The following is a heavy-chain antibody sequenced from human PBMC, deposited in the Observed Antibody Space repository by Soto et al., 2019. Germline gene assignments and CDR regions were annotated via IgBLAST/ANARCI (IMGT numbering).Heavy chain of an antibody. J-gene: IGHJ5*01. V-gene: IGHV5-51*01. Sequence: SLKNSCQTSAYNFTNYWVAWGRQMPGGGVEWLGLIFPHDFDVRYSASFEGQVTISADRSTGTAFLQWRSLEASDSALYLCARLASLLQQIDTWDQETPEDVSS. CDR1: AYNFTNYW. D-gene: IGHD4-4*01. CDR2: IFPHDFDV. CDR3: ARLASLLQQIDT.